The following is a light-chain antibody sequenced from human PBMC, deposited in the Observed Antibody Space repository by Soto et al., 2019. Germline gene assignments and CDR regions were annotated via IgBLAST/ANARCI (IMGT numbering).Light chain of an antibody. Sequence: EVRVSQAPATMSVSTGERATRSCRARQSVRMDLARDQQKPGAAPKLLIYGASIRATGIPARFSGSGSGTEFTLTISSLQSEDFAAYYCQQYSNWPLTFGGGTKV. V-gene: IGKV3-15*01. J-gene: IGKJ4*01. CDR2: GAS. CDR3: QQYSNWPLT. CDR1: QSVRMD.